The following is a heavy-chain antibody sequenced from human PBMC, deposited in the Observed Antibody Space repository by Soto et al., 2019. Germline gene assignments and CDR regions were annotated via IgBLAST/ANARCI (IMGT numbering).Heavy chain of an antibody. Sequence: SVKVSCKASGGTFSNYALSWVRQAPGQGLEWMGQVIPIFGTTNYAQKFQGRVTLTADKSTGTAYMDLTSLTVEDTAVYYCAKGGIAVCSWFDPWGQGTLVTVSS. CDR3: AKGGIAVCSWFDP. V-gene: IGHV1-69*06. J-gene: IGHJ5*02. CDR2: VIPIFGTT. D-gene: IGHD6-19*01. CDR1: GGTFSNYA.